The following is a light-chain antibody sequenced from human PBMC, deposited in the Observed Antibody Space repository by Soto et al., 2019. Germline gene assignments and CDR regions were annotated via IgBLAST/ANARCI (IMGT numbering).Light chain of an antibody. CDR1: SSNIGTYYD. CDR3: QSYDSSLSSLV. Sequence: QSVLTQPPSVSGAPGQRVTISCTGSSSNIGTYYDVHWYQQIPGTAPKLLIYGNSNRPSGVPHRFSGSKSGTSASLAITGLQAEDEADYYCQSYDSSLSSLVFGGGTQLTVL. V-gene: IGLV1-40*01. J-gene: IGLJ2*01. CDR2: GNS.